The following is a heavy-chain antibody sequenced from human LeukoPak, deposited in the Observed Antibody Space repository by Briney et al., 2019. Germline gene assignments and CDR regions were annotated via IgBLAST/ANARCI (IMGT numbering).Heavy chain of an antibody. CDR1: GGSISSSSYY. Sequence: KTSETLSLTCTVSGGSISSSSYYWGWIRQPPGKGLEWIGEINHSGSTNYNPSLKSRVTISVDTSKNQFSLKLSFVTAADTAVYYCARVDYDNYYGMDVWGQGTTVTVSS. J-gene: IGHJ6*02. D-gene: IGHD3/OR15-3a*01. CDR2: INHSGST. CDR3: ARVDYDNYYGMDV. V-gene: IGHV4-39*07.